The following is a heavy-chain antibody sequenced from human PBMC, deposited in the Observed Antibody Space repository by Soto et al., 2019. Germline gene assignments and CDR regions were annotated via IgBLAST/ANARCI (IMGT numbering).Heavy chain of an antibody. J-gene: IGHJ5*02. D-gene: IGHD4-17*01. CDR2: IKSKTDGGTT. CDR1: GFTFSSYA. V-gene: IGHV3-15*01. CDR3: TTDTTVTTADKRFDP. Sequence: GGSLRLSCAASGFTFSSYAMSWVRQAPGKGLEWVGRIKSKTDGGTTDYAAPVKGRFTISRDDSKNTLYLQMNSLKTEDTAVYYCTTDTTVTTADKRFDPWGQGTLVTVSS.